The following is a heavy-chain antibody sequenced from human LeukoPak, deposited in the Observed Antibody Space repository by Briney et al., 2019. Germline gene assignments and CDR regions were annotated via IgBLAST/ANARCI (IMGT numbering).Heavy chain of an antibody. CDR1: GFTVSSNY. CDR3: ARATSRQDYRSMDV. CDR2: IYSGGST. J-gene: IGHJ6*02. D-gene: IGHD4-11*01. Sequence: GGSLRLSCAASGFTVSSNYMSWVRQAPGKGLEWVSVIYSGGSTYYADSVKGRFTISRDNSKNTLYLQMNSLRAEDTAVYYCARATSRQDYRSMDVWGQGTTVTVSS. V-gene: IGHV3-53*01.